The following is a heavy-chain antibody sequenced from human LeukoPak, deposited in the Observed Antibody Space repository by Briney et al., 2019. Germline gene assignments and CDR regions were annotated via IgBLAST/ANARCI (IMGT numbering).Heavy chain of an antibody. CDR1: GFTFSSYT. V-gene: IGHV3-48*02. D-gene: IGHD3-22*01. J-gene: IGHJ4*01. Sequence: PGGSLRLSCAASGFTFSSYTMNWLRQAPVKGLEWVAYISGSSNTIYYADSVKGRFTISRDNAKNSLYLQMNYLEDEDTAVYYCARKTWDSSGYYCLDYWGHGTLVTVSS. CDR2: ISGSSNTI. CDR3: ARKTWDSSGYYCLDY.